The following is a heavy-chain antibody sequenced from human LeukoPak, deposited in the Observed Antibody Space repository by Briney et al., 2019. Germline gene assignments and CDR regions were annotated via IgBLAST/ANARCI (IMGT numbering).Heavy chain of an antibody. CDR3: AGHHPRNTVDF. Sequence: SETLSLTCTVSGGSISSYYWSWIRQPPGKGLEWIAYISDIGSISYNPSLKSRATISLDTSKNQFSLKLSSVTAADTAVYYCAGHHPRNTVDFWGQGTLVTVSS. CDR2: ISDIGSI. J-gene: IGHJ4*02. V-gene: IGHV4-59*08. D-gene: IGHD2/OR15-2a*01. CDR1: GGSISSYY.